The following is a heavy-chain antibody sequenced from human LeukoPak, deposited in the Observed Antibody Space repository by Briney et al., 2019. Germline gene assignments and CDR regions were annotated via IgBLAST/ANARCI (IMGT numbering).Heavy chain of an antibody. CDR2: IYHSGRT. Sequence: PSETLSLTCTVSGYSISSGYYWGWIRQPPGKGLEWIGSIYHSGRTYYNPSLKSRLSISVDTSKNQFSLKLSSVTAADTAVYYCARLRGMVRGVRRGYYFDYWGQGTLVTVSS. CDR1: GYSISSGYY. V-gene: IGHV4-38-2*02. D-gene: IGHD3-10*01. CDR3: ARLRGMVRGVRRGYYFDY. J-gene: IGHJ4*02.